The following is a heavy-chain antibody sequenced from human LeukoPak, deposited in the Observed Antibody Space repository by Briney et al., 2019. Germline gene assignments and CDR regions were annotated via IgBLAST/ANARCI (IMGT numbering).Heavy chain of an antibody. CDR2: IYYSGSI. D-gene: IGHD1-1*01. CDR1: GFSISSSNW. CDR3: ATSQRHDAFEI. V-gene: IGHV4-28*05. J-gene: IGHJ3*02. Sequence: SETLSLTCAVSGFSISSSNWGGWIRQPPGKGLEWIGHIYYSGSIYYNPSLKSRLTMSVDTSKNQFSLKLTSVTVVDTAVYYCATSQRHDAFEIWGQGTMVTVSS.